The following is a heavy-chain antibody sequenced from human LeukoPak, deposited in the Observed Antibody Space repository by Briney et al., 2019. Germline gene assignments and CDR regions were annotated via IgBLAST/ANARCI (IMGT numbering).Heavy chain of an antibody. CDR3: ARGSSRYGDYLIDY. CDR2: INPNSGGT. Sequence: ASVKVSCKASGYTFTGYYMHWVRQAPGQGLEWMARINPNSGGTYYAQKVQGRVTMTRDTSISTAYMELSRLRSDDTAVYCGARGSSRYGDYLIDYGGRGTVATVS. CDR1: GYTFTGYY. J-gene: IGHJ4*02. V-gene: IGHV1-2*06. D-gene: IGHD4-17*01.